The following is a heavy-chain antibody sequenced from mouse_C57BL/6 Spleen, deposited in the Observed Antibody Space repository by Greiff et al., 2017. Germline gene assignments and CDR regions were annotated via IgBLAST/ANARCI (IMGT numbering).Heavy chain of an antibody. J-gene: IGHJ2*01. CDR2: ISDGGSYT. Sequence: EVQLVESGGGLVKPGGSLKLSCAASGFTFSSYSMSWVRQTPEKSLEWVATISDGGSYTYYQDNVKGRVTISGDNSKNNLYLQMSLLKSEDTAMYCCARDRATIVEEGYFDYWGPGTTLTVSS. D-gene: IGHD2-5*01. CDR3: ARDRATIVEEGYFDY. V-gene: IGHV5-4*01. CDR1: GFTFSSYS.